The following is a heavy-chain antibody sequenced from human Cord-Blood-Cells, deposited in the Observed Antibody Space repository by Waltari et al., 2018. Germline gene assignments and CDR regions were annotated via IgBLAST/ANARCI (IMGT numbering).Heavy chain of an antibody. CDR2: ISYDGSNK. D-gene: IGHD6-6*01. CDR3: AKPYSSSDI. CDR1: GFTFSSYG. Sequence: QVQLVESGGGVVQPGRSLRLSCAASGFTFSSYGMHWVRQAPGKGLEWVAVISYDGSNKYYEDSVKGRFTISRDNSKNTLYLQMNSLRAEDTAVYYCAKPYSSSDIWGQGTMVTVSS. J-gene: IGHJ3*02. V-gene: IGHV3-30*18.